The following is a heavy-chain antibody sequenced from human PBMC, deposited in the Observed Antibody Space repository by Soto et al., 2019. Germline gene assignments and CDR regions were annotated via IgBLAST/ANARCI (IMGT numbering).Heavy chain of an antibody. CDR1: GYTFTSYA. CDR2: INAGNGNT. J-gene: IGHJ6*03. V-gene: IGHV1-3*01. CDR3: ARAIVLSVAGGGYYYMLV. Sequence: ASVKVSCKASGYTFTSYAMHWVRQAPGQRLEWMGWINAGNGNTKYSQKFQGRVTITRDTSASTAYMELSSLRSEDTAVYYCARAIVLSVAGGGYYYMLVSCTAPSVSV. D-gene: IGHD6-13*01.